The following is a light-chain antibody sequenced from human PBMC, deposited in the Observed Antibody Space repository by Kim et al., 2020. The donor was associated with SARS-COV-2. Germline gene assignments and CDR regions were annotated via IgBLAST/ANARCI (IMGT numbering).Light chain of an antibody. V-gene: IGLV2-11*01. CDR2: DVT. CDR1: SSDVGSYNY. J-gene: IGLJ2*01. CDR3: CSYAGSVV. Sequence: QSALTQPRSVSVSPGQSVTISCTGTSSDVGSYNYVSWYQQHPGKAPKLIIYDVTKRPSGVPDRFSGSKSGNTASLTISGLQAEDEADYYCCSYAGSVVFGGGTKLTVL.